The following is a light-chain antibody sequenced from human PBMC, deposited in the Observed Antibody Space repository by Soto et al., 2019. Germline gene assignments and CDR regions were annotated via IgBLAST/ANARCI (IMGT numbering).Light chain of an antibody. Sequence: QSVLTQPPSVSAAPGQKVTISCSGSSSNIGNNYVSWYQQLPGTAPKLLIYDNNKRPSGIPVRFSGSKSGTSATLGITGLQTGDEADYYCGTWDSSLSAGVVFGGGTKLTVL. V-gene: IGLV1-51*01. CDR2: DNN. J-gene: IGLJ2*01. CDR1: SSNIGNNY. CDR3: GTWDSSLSAGVV.